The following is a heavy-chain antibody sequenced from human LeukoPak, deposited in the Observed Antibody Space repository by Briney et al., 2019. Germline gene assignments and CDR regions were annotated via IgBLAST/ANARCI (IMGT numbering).Heavy chain of an antibody. CDR3: AGGKQWLAFDY. D-gene: IGHD6-19*01. CDR2: IYYSGST. J-gene: IGHJ4*02. CDR1: GGSISSYY. Sequence: SETLCLTCTVSGGSISSYYWSRIRQPPGKGLEWIGYIYYSGSTNYNPSLKSRVTISVDTSKNQFSLKLSSVTAADTAVYYCAGGKQWLAFDYWGQETLVPVSS. V-gene: IGHV4-59*01.